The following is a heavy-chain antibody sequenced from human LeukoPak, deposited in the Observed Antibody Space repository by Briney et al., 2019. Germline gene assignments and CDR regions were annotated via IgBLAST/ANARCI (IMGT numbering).Heavy chain of an antibody. CDR2: ISYDGSNK. V-gene: IGHV3-30*03. CDR3: ARVKQQLVRVYFDY. Sequence: GGSLRLSCAASGFTFSSYGMHWVRQAPGKGLEWVAVISYDGSNKYYADSVKGRFTISRDNSKNTLYLQMNSLRAEDTAVYYCARVKQQLVRVYFDYWGQGTLVTVSS. J-gene: IGHJ4*02. CDR1: GFTFSSYG. D-gene: IGHD6-13*01.